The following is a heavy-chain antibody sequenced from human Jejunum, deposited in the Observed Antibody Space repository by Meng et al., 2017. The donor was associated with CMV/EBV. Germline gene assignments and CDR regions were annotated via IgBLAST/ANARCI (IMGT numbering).Heavy chain of an antibody. D-gene: IGHD1-14*01. Sequence: SVGSLSECSNYGRWVRQPPGKGLEGIGNMYYDGSQYYNPSLKSRVSIFADLSRNQFSLRLASVSAADTAMYYCAFMRGQPRRNYFDFWGPGTLVTVSS. CDR2: MYYDGSQ. V-gene: IGHV4-39*07. CDR3: AFMRGQPRRNYFDF. J-gene: IGHJ5*01. CDR1: VGSLSECSNY.